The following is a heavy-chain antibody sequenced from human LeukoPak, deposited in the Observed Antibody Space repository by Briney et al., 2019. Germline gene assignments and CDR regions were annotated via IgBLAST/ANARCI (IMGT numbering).Heavy chain of an antibody. CDR1: GGSFSGYY. V-gene: IGHV4-34*01. D-gene: IGHD3-16*02. CDR3: ARGGSYDYVWGSYRLKPHDY. Sequence: SETLSLTCAVYGGSFSGYYWSWIRQPPGKGLEWIGEINHSGSTNYSPSLKSRVTISVDTSKNQFSLKLSSVTAADTAVYYCARGGSYDYVWGSYRLKPHDYWGQGTLVTVSS. CDR2: INHSGST. J-gene: IGHJ4*02.